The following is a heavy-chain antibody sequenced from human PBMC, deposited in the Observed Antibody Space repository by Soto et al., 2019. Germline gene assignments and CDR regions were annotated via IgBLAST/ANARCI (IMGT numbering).Heavy chain of an antibody. CDR2: IYYSGST. Sequence: QVQLQESGPGLVKPSETLSLTCTVSGGSISSYYWSWIRQPPGKGLEWIGYIYYSGSTNYNPSLKSRVTISVDTSKNQFSLKLSSVTAADTAVYYCARLTIFDVFDIWGQGTMVTVSS. D-gene: IGHD3-3*01. CDR3: ARLTIFDVFDI. J-gene: IGHJ3*02. V-gene: IGHV4-59*08. CDR1: GGSISSYY.